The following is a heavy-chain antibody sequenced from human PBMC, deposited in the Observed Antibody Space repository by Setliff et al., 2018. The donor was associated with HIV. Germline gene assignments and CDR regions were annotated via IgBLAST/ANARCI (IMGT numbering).Heavy chain of an antibody. CDR2: IYYSGST. V-gene: IGHV4-39*07. CDR1: GGSISSSSYY. Sequence: SETLSLTCTVSGGSISSSSYYWGWIRQPPGKGLEWIGSIYYSGSTYYNPSLKSRVTISVDTSKNQFSLKLSSVTAADTAVYYCARVGYDFWSGPYYYYMDVWGKGTTVTV. D-gene: IGHD3-3*01. CDR3: ARVGYDFWSGPYYYYMDV. J-gene: IGHJ6*03.